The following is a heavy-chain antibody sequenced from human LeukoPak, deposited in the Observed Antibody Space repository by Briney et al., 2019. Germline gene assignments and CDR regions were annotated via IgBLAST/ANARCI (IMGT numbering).Heavy chain of an antibody. CDR2: INHSEST. J-gene: IGHJ4*02. Sequence: SETLSLTCAVYGGSFSGYYWSWIRQPPGKGLEWIGEINHSESTDYNPSLKSRVTISVDTSKNQFSLKLSSVTAADTAVYYCARGSRVTTLFDYWGQGTLVTVSS. CDR1: GGSFSGYY. D-gene: IGHD4-17*01. CDR3: ARGSRVTTLFDY. V-gene: IGHV4-34*01.